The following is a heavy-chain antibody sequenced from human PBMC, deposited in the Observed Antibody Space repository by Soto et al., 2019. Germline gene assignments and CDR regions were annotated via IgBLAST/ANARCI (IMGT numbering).Heavy chain of an antibody. J-gene: IGHJ6*02. CDR2: IKQDGSEK. CDR3: ARAPQVYSSGWLDYYYYGMDV. D-gene: IGHD6-19*01. CDR1: GFTFSSYW. V-gene: IGHV3-7*01. Sequence: GGSLRLSCAASGFTFSSYWMSWVRQAPGKGLEWVANIKQDGSEKYYVDSVKGRFTISRDNAKNSLYLQMNSLRAEDTAVYYCARAPQVYSSGWLDYYYYGMDVWGQGTTVTVPS.